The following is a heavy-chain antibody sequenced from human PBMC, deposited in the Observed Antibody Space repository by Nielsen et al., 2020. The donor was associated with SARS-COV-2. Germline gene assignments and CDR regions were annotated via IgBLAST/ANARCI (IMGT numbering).Heavy chain of an antibody. J-gene: IGHJ6*02. CDR1: GGPVSSGSYY. Sequence: SETLSLTCTVSGGPVSSGSYYWSWIRQPPGKGLEWIGYIYYSGSTNYNHSLKSRVTISVDTSKNPFSLKLSSVTAADTAVYYCARDPTTYYDFWSGYYYGMDVWGQGTTVTVSS. CDR2: IYYSGST. V-gene: IGHV4-61*01. CDR3: ARDPTTYYDFWSGYYYGMDV. D-gene: IGHD3-3*01.